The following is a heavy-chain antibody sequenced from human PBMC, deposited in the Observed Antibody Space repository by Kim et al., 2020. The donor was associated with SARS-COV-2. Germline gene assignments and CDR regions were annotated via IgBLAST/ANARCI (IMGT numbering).Heavy chain of an antibody. CDR3: ARDFPAAAGDDY. J-gene: IGHJ4*02. Sequence: NDAQKFQGRLTMTRDTSISTAYMELSRLRSDDTAVYYCARDFPAAAGDDYWGQGTLVTVSA. D-gene: IGHD6-13*01. V-gene: IGHV1-2*02.